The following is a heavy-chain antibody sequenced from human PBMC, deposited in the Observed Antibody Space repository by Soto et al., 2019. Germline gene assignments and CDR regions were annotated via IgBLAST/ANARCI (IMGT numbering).Heavy chain of an antibody. CDR2: INAANGDT. CDR3: AGPADIVATIGERRGFGGFDP. V-gene: IGHV1-3*01. Sequence: ASVKVSCKASGYTFTSYGIHWVRQAPGQRLEWMGWINAANGDTKYSPKFQGRVTITRDTSASTAYMELSSLRSEDTAVYYCAGPADIVATIGERRGFGGFDPWGQGTLVTVSS. CDR1: GYTFTSYG. D-gene: IGHD5-12*01. J-gene: IGHJ5*02.